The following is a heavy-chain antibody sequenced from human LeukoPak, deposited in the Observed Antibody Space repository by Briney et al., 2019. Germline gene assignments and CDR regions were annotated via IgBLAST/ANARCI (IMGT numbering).Heavy chain of an antibody. CDR3: ARGPQTNFDY. CDR2: IWYDGSNK. J-gene: IGHJ4*02. V-gene: IGHV3-33*01. CDR1: GFTFSSHG. Sequence: GGSLRLSCAASGFTFSSHGMHWVRQAPGKGLEWVAVIWYDGSNKYYADSVKGRFTISRDNSKNTLYLQMNSLRAEDTAVYYCARGPQTNFDYWGQETLVTVSS.